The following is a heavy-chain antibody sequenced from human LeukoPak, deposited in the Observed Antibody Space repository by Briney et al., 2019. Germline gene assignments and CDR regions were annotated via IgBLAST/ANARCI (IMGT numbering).Heavy chain of an antibody. D-gene: IGHD6-19*01. V-gene: IGHV1-69*05. Sequence: ASVKVSCKASGGTFSSYAISWVRQAPGQGLEWRGGIIPIFGTANYAQKFQGRVTITTDESTSTAYMELSSLRSEDTAVYYCARGGDSYSSGWYFAEYFQHWGQGTLVTVSS. CDR1: GGTFSSYA. CDR3: ARGGDSYSSGWYFAEYFQH. CDR2: IIPIFGTA. J-gene: IGHJ1*01.